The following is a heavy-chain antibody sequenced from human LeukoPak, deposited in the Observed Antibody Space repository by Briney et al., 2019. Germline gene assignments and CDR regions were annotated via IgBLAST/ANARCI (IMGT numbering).Heavy chain of an antibody. CDR2: IIGRGGST. CDR1: GFTFSNYA. J-gene: IGHJ6*02. D-gene: IGHD3-22*01. V-gene: IGHV3-23*01. CDR3: ARPSYYDSNGGEGMDV. Sequence: GGSLRLSCAASGFTFSNYAMSWVRQAPGKGLEWVSTIIGRGGSTDYADSVKGRFTISRDNAKNSLYLQMNSLRAEDTAVYYCARPSYYDSNGGEGMDVWGQGTTVTVSS.